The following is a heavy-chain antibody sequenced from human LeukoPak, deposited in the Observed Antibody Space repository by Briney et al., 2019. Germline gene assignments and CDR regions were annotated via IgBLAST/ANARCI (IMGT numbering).Heavy chain of an antibody. CDR2: INPRGGGA. CDR1: GYTFTTYS. Sequence: GASVKVSCKTSGYTFTTYSIHWVRQAPGQGLEWVGIINPRGGGATLAQKFQGRITMTTDTSTSTVFLEVSSLRSEDTAVYYCARISPDSWTGYSLHYWGQGTLVTVSS. CDR3: ARISPDSWTGYSLHY. D-gene: IGHD3/OR15-3a*01. V-gene: IGHV1-46*01. J-gene: IGHJ4*02.